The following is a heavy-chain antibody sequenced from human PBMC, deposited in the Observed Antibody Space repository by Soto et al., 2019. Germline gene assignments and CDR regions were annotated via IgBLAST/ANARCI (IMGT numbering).Heavy chain of an antibody. CDR2: IWHDGTNK. D-gene: IGHD6-13*01. Sequence: QVQLVESGGGVVQPGRSLRLSCVASGFTFSSYGMHWVRQAPGKGLEWVAVIWHDGTNKYYADSVKGRFTISRDNSKNTMYLQMNSLRAEDTAVYYCARSGIATAGVDYWGQGTLVTVSS. CDR1: GFTFSSYG. V-gene: IGHV3-33*01. J-gene: IGHJ4*02. CDR3: ARSGIATAGVDY.